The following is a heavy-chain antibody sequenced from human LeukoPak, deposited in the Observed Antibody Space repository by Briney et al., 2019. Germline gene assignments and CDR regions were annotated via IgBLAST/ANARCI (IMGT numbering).Heavy chain of an antibody. CDR1: GYTFTGYY. CDR3: AREYGSPYYYDSSGYYSPYFDI. CDR2: INPNSGGT. V-gene: IGHV1-2*02. Sequence: ASVKVSCKASGYTFTGYYMHWVRQAPGQGLEWMGWINPNSGGTNYAQKFQGRVTMTRDTSISTAYMELSRLRSDDTAVYYCAREYGSPYYYDSSGYYSPYFDIWGQGTMVTVSS. D-gene: IGHD3-22*01. J-gene: IGHJ3*02.